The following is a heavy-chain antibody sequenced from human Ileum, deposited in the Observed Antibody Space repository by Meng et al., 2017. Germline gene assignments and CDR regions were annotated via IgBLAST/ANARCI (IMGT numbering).Heavy chain of an antibody. D-gene: IGHD2-21*02. CDR2: ISGSGGNT. V-gene: IGHV3-23*01. CDR1: GFTFSIYA. Sequence: GESLKISCAASGFTFSIYAMSWVRQAPGKGLEWVSAISGSGGNTYYADSVKGRFTISRDNSKSTLYLQMNSLRAEDTAVYYCAKIGTDIVGVTTMYFDYWGQGTLVTVSS. CDR3: AKIGTDIVGVTTMYFDY. J-gene: IGHJ4*02.